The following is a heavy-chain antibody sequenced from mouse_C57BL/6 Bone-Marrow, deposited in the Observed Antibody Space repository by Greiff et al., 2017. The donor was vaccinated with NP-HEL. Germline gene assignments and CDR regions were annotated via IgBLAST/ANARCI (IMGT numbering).Heavy chain of an antibody. CDR3: ALITTVVAPYAMDY. Sequence: QVQLQQPGAELVMPGASVKLSCKASGYTFTSYWMHWVKQRPGQGLEWIGEIDPSDSYTNYNQKSKGKSTLTVDKSSSTAYMQLSSLTSEDSAVYYCALITTVVAPYAMDYWGQGTSVTVSS. V-gene: IGHV1-69*01. D-gene: IGHD1-1*01. J-gene: IGHJ4*01. CDR2: IDPSDSYT. CDR1: GYTFTSYW.